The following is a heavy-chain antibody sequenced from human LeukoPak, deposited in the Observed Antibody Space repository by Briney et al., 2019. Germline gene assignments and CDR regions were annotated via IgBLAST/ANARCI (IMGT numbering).Heavy chain of an antibody. Sequence: PSETLSLTCTVSGGSISSYYWSWIRQPPGKGLEWIGCIYYSGSTNYNPSLKSRVTISVDTSKNQFSLKLSSVTAADTAVYYCARLMGGTRFDPWGQGTLVTVSS. J-gene: IGHJ5*02. CDR3: ARLMGGTRFDP. D-gene: IGHD3-16*01. V-gene: IGHV4-59*08. CDR2: IYYSGST. CDR1: GGSISSYY.